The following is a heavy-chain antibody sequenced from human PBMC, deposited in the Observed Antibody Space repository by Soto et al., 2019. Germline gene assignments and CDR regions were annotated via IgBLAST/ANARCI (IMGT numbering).Heavy chain of an antibody. V-gene: IGHV3-74*03. Sequence: EVQLVESGGDLVQPGGSLRLSCAASGFTFSGHWMHWVRQVPGKGLEWVSRINTDGGSSAYADSVKGRFTISRDNAKNPLYLQMNGLRAEDTAVYYCAGEAGYCSRTSCYRRAVDPLGQGTTVTVSS. CDR3: AGEAGYCSRTSCYRRAVDP. J-gene: IGHJ3*01. D-gene: IGHD2-2*01. CDR1: GFTFSGHW. CDR2: INTDGGSS.